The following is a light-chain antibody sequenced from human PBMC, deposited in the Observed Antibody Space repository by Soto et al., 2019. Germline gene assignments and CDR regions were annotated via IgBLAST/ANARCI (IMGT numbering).Light chain of an antibody. CDR1: QTITTE. CDR2: DAS. CDR3: QQYGSSPQT. J-gene: IGKJ1*01. Sequence: EIVLTQSPATLSLSPGERSTLSCRASQTITTELAWYQQKPGQPPRLLIYDASNRATGIPARFSGSGSGTDFTLTISRLEPEDFAVYYCQQYGSSPQTFGQGTKVDIK. V-gene: IGKV3-20*01.